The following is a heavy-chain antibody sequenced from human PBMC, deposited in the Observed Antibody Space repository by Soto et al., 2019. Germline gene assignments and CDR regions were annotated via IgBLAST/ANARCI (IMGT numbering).Heavy chain of an antibody. CDR3: ARDPSRIAARPPYYYGMDV. CDR1: GYTFTSYY. V-gene: IGHV1-46*01. CDR2: INPSGGST. D-gene: IGHD6-6*01. Sequence: QVQLVQSGAEVKKPGASVKVSCKASGYTFTSYYMHWVRQAPGQGLEWMGIINPSGGSTSYAQKFQGRVTMTRDTFTSTVYMELSSLRSEDTAVYYCARDPSRIAARPPYYYGMDVWGQGTTVTVSS. J-gene: IGHJ6*02.